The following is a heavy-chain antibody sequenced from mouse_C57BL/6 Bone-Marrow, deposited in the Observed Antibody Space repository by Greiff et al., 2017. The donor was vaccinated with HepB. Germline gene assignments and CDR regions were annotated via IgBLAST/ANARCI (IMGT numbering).Heavy chain of an antibody. V-gene: IGHV1-50*01. J-gene: IGHJ2*01. CDR1: GYTFTSYW. CDR3: ARWGYGSFFDY. Sequence: QVQLQQPGAELVKPGASVKLSCKASGYTFTSYWMQWVKQRPGQGLEWIGEIDPSDSYTNYNQKFKGKATLTVDTSSSTAYMQLSSLTSEDSAVYYCARWGYGSFFDYWGQGTTLTVS. D-gene: IGHD1-1*01. CDR2: IDPSDSYT.